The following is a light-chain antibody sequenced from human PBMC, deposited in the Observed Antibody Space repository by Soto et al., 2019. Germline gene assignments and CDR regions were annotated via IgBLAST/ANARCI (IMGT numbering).Light chain of an antibody. CDR2: DAS. J-gene: IGKJ1*01. Sequence: EIVLTQSPDTLSLTPGERATLSCGASQSVDSSYVAWYQQKPGLAPRLLMFDASSRANGIPDRFRGSGSGTGFTLTISSLEPEDFAAYDCQQYSSSLWTFGQGTKVEIK. CDR1: QSVDSSY. CDR3: QQYSSSLWT. V-gene: IGKV3D-20*01.